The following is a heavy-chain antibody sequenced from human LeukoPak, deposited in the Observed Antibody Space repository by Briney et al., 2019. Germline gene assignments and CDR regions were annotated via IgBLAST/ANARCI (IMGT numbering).Heavy chain of an antibody. CDR1: GFTFSSYA. CDR2: ISGSGGST. J-gene: IGHJ4*02. V-gene: IGHV3-23*01. CDR3: ARAGWFGEFFDY. D-gene: IGHD3-10*01. Sequence: SGGSLRLSCAASGFTFSSYAMSWVRQAPGKGLEWVSAISGSGGSTYYADSVKGRFTISRDNSKNSLYLQMNSLRAEDTAVYYCARAGWFGEFFDYWGQGTLVTVSS.